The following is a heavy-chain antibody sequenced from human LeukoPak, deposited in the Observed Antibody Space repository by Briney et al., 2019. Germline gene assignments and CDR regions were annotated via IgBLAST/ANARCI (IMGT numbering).Heavy chain of an antibody. CDR1: GFTFDDYA. CDR3: AKDISRLLWFGEPRGFDY. D-gene: IGHD3-10*01. J-gene: IGHJ4*02. V-gene: IGHV3-9*03. CDR2: ISWNSGSI. Sequence: GGSLRLSCAASGFTFDDYAMHWVRQAPGKGLEWVSGISWNSGSIGYADSVKGRFTISRDNAKNSLYLQMNSLRAEDMALYYCAKDISRLLWFGEPRGFDYWGQGTLVTVSS.